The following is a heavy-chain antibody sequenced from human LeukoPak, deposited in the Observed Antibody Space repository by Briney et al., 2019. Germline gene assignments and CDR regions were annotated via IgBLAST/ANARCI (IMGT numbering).Heavy chain of an antibody. CDR2: IIPIFGTA. V-gene: IGHV1-69*13. J-gene: IGHJ4*02. CDR3: ARRLGNNWNDLDY. Sequence: ASVEVSCKASGGTFSSYAISWVRQAPGQGLEWMGGIIPIFGTANYAQKFQGRVTITADESTSTAYMELSSLRSEDTAVYYCARRLGNNWNDLDYWGQGTLVTVSS. CDR1: GGTFSSYA. D-gene: IGHD1-20*01.